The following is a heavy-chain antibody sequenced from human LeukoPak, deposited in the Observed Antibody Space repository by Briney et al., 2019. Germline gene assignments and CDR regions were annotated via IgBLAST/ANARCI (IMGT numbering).Heavy chain of an antibody. J-gene: IGHJ4*02. Sequence: ASVKVSCKASGGIYSTDSVSWVRQAPGQGLEWMGFINPNSGGTNYAQKFQGRVTMTRDTSISTAYMELSSLTSDDTAVYYCARDLEGYHYGSGNYPQWGQGTLITVSS. V-gene: IGHV1-2*02. CDR2: INPNSGGT. CDR3: ARDLEGYHYGSGNYPQ. D-gene: IGHD3-10*01. CDR1: GGIYSTDS.